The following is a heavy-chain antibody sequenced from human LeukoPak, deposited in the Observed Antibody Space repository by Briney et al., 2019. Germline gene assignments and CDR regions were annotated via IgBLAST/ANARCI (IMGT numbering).Heavy chain of an antibody. CDR2: IYYSGST. CDR1: GGSISSGGYY. CDR3: AREWELLQRVSWFDP. Sequence: SQTLSLTCTVSGGSISSGGYYWSWNRQHPGKGLEWIGYIYYSGSTYYNPSLKSRVTISVDTSKNQFSLKLSSVTAADTAVYYCAREWELLQRVSWFDPWGQGTLVTVSS. J-gene: IGHJ5*02. V-gene: IGHV4-31*03. D-gene: IGHD1-26*01.